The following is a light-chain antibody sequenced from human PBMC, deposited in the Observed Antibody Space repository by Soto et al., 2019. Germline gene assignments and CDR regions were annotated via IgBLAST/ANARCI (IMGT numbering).Light chain of an antibody. V-gene: IGKV3-15*01. CDR3: QQYNNWHPLT. CDR1: QSVGST. J-gene: IGKJ4*01. Sequence: EISMTQSPATLSVSPGERATLSCRASQSVGSTLAWYQQKPGQAPRLLLYGPSTRATGIPASFSGSGAGTEFTLTISSLQSEDFAAHYCQQYNNWHPLTFGEGTKVDIK. CDR2: GPS.